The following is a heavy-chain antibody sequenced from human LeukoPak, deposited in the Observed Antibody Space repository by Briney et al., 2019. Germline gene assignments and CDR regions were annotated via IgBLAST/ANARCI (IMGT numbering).Heavy chain of an antibody. CDR2: IKQDGSEK. CDR3: ARLGYCSSTSCPLYYYYMDV. J-gene: IGHJ6*03. Sequence: GGSLRLSCAASGFTFSSDWMSWVRQAPGRGLEWVANIKQDGSEKYYVDSVKGRFTISRDNAKNSLYLQMNSLRAEDTAVYYCARLGYCSSTSCPLYYYYMDVWGKGTTVTVSS. CDR1: GFTFSSDW. V-gene: IGHV3-7*01. D-gene: IGHD2-2*01.